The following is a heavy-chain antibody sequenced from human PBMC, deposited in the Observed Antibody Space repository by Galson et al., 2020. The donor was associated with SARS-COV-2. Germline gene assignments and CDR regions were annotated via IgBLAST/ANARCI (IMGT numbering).Heavy chain of an antibody. V-gene: IGHV3-7*01. CDR1: GFTFSSYC. J-gene: IGHJ4*02. Sequence: GESLKISCAASGFTFSSYCMSWVRQAPGKGLEWVANIKQDGSDKYYADSVKGRFTLTSDNAKNSLYLQMNSLRAEDTAVYFCARDQDGYNDFWGQGARVTVSS. CDR3: ARDQDGYNDF. D-gene: IGHD1-1*01. CDR2: IKQDGSDK.